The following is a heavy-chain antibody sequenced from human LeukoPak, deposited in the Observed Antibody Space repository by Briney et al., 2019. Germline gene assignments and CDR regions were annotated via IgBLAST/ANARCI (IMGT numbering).Heavy chain of an antibody. CDR1: GGSFSGYY. D-gene: IGHD3-22*01. CDR2: INHSGST. V-gene: IGHV4-34*01. J-gene: IGHJ5*02. CDR3: ARGYYDSSGYPHWFDP. Sequence: PSETLSLTCAVYGGSFSGYYWSWIRQPPGKGLEWIGEINHSGSTNYNPSLKSRVTISVDTSKNQFSLKPSSVTAADTAVYYCARGYYDSSGYPHWFDPWGQGTLVTVSS.